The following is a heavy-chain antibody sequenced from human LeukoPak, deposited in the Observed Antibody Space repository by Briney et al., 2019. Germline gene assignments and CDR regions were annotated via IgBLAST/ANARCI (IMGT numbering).Heavy chain of an antibody. CDR2: SDPEDGEP. Sequence: ASVKVSCKVSGYSLTDLSLHWVRQAPGKGLEWMGGSDPEDGEPTYAQKFQGRLSMTEDTSKDTGYMELKTLRSEDTALYYCAKSHGDYGLLDYWGQGTLVTVSS. J-gene: IGHJ4*02. CDR3: AKSHGDYGLLDY. CDR1: GYSLTDLS. D-gene: IGHD4-17*01. V-gene: IGHV1-24*01.